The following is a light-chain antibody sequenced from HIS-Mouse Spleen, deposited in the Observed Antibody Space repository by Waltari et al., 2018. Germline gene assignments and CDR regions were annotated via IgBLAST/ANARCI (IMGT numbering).Light chain of an antibody. V-gene: IGLV3-1*01. Sequence: SYELTQPPSVSVSPGQTASITCSGDKLGDKYACWYQQKPGQSPVLVIYQDSKRPSGIPGRFSGSNSGNPATLTISGTQAMDEADYYCQAWDRSTANVVFGGGTKLTVL. CDR2: QDS. J-gene: IGLJ2*01. CDR3: QAWDRSTANVV. CDR1: KLGDKY.